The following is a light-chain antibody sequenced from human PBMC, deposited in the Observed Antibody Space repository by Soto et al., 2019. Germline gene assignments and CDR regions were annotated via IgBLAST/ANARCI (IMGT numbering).Light chain of an antibody. CDR3: QQYKSPPWT. CDR2: KAS. CDR1: QSITNW. Sequence: DIQMTQSPSTLSASVGDRVTITCRASQSITNWLAWYQHKPGKAPNLLIYKASFLESGVPSRFSGSGSGTEFTLTISSLQPDDFATYYCQQYKSPPWTFGQGTKVEIK. V-gene: IGKV1-5*03. J-gene: IGKJ1*01.